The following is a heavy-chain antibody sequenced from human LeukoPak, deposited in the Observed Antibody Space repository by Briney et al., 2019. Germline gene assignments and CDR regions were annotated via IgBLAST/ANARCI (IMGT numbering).Heavy chain of an antibody. V-gene: IGHV3-23*01. Sequence: GGSLRLSCAASGFTFSSYAMSWVRQAPGKGLEWVSAISISGSGSGGSTYYADSVKGRFTISRDNSKNTLYLQMNSLRAEDTAVYYCAKGPWEPLGYWGQGTLVTVSS. CDR2: ISISGSGSGGST. CDR1: GFTFSSYA. D-gene: IGHD1-26*01. J-gene: IGHJ4*02. CDR3: AKGPWEPLGY.